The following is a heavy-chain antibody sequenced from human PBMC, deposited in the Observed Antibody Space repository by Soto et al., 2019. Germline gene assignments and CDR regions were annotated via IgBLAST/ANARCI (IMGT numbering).Heavy chain of an antibody. J-gene: IGHJ6*03. D-gene: IGHD3-3*01. CDR3: ARVRISGYYTAYYYYYMDV. CDR2: IYYSGST. Sequence: SETLSLTCTVSGGSISSGGYYWSWIRQHPGKGLEWIGYIYYSGSTYYNPSLKSRVTISVDTSKNQFSLKLSSVTAADTAVYYCARVRISGYYTAYYYYYMDVWGKGTTVTVSS. V-gene: IGHV4-31*03. CDR1: GGSISSGGYY.